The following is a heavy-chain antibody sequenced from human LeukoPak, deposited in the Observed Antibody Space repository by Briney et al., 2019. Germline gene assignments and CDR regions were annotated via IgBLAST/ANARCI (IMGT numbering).Heavy chain of an antibody. CDR2: IKSDGSDT. CDR1: GFTLGSYW. Sequence: GGSLRLSCAASGFTLGSYWMHWVRQVPGKGLVWVSRIKSDGSDTRYADSVKGRFTISRDNAKNTLYLQMNSLRAEDTAVYYCARAYKDRSLAGKKEFFQHWGQGTLVTVSS. J-gene: IGHJ1*01. V-gene: IGHV3-74*01. CDR3: ARAYKDRSLAGKKEFFQH. D-gene: IGHD6-19*01.